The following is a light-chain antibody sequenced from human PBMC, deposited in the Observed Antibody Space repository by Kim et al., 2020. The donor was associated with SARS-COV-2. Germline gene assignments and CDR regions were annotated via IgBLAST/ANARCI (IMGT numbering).Light chain of an antibody. CDR3: SSYTNSITDVV. Sequence: QSALTQPASVSGSPGQSITISCTATSSDVGGYNYVSWYQQHPGKAPKLMIYDVDKWPSGVSNRFSGSKSGNTASLTISGLQAEDEADYYCSSYTNSITDVVFGGGTQLAVL. CDR1: SSDVGGYNY. V-gene: IGLV2-14*01. CDR2: DVD. J-gene: IGLJ2*01.